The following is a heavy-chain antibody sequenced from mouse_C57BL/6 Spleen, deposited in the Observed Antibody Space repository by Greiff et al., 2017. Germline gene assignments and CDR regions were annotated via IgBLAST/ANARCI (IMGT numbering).Heavy chain of an antibody. CDR1: GYTFTGYW. J-gene: IGHJ3*01. V-gene: IGHV1-74*01. CDR3: AMDYYGSSYGFAY. Sequence: QVQLQQPGAELVKPGASVKVSCKASGYTFTGYWMHWVKQRPGQGLEWIGRIHPSDSDTNYNQKFTGKATLTVDTSSSTAYMQLSSLTSEDSAVYYCAMDYYGSSYGFAYWGQGTLVTVSA. CDR2: IHPSDSDT. D-gene: IGHD1-1*01.